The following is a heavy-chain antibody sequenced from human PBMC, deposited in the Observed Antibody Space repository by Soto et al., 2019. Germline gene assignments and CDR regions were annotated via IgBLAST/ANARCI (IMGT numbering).Heavy chain of an antibody. CDR2: IYTSGST. D-gene: IGHD6-6*01. CDR1: GGSISSYY. J-gene: IGHJ2*01. V-gene: IGHV4-4*07. CDR3: ARSIAARSYWYFDL. Sequence: QVQLQESGPGLVKPSETLSLTCTVSGGSISSYYWSWIRQPAGKGLEWIGRIYTSGSTNYNPSRKSRVTMSVDTSKNQFSLKLSSVTAADTAVYYCARSIAARSYWYFDLWGRGTLVTVSS.